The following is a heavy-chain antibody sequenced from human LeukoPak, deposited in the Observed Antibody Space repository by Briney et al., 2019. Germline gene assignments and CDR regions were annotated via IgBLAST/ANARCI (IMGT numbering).Heavy chain of an antibody. V-gene: IGHV3-30*01. J-gene: IGHJ4*02. CDR3: ARGSARYSSSWYREGEDY. CDR2: ISYDGSNK. D-gene: IGHD6-13*01. CDR1: GFTFSSYA. Sequence: GRSLRLSCAASGFTFSSYAMHWVRQAPGKGLEWVAVISYDGSNKYYADSVKGRLTISRDNSKNTLYLQMNSLRAEDTAVYYCARGSARYSSSWYREGEDYWGQGTLVTVSS.